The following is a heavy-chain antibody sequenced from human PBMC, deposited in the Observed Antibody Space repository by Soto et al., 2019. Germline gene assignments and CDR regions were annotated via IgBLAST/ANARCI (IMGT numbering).Heavy chain of an antibody. V-gene: IGHV1-18*01. CDR1: GYTFTSYG. Sequence: PSVKVSCKASGYTFTSYGIGWVRQAPGQGLEWMGWISAYNGNTNYAQKLQGRVTMTTDTSTSTAYMELRSLRSDDTAVYYCARCDDILTGYYRIPFDPWGQGTLVTVSS. D-gene: IGHD3-9*01. CDR2: ISAYNGNT. CDR3: ARCDDILTGYYRIPFDP. J-gene: IGHJ5*02.